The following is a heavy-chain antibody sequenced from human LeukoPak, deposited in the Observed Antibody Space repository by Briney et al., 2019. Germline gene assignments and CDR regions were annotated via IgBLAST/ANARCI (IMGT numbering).Heavy chain of an antibody. CDR3: ARDIVPEGIVGATFDY. CDR1: GYTFTDYY. CDR2: INPNRGAT. J-gene: IGHJ4*02. Sequence: GASVKVSCKASGYTFTDYYMHWVRQAPGQGLEWMGWINPNRGATDYAQQFQGRVTMTRDTSISTAYMELSRLRSDDTAVYYCARDIVPEGIVGATFDYWGQGTLLTVSS. D-gene: IGHD1-26*01. V-gene: IGHV1-2*02.